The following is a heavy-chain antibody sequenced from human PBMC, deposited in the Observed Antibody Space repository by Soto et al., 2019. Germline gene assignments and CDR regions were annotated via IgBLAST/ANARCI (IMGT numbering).Heavy chain of an antibody. CDR3: VKENLQSGSYENWYFDL. Sequence: QVQLVESGGGVVQPGRSLRLSCVGSGFTFSSYGMHWVRQAPGKGLEWLAVISFDGNYKYHADSVKGRFTISRDNSKNTLFLERSSRRPEDTAVYYCVKENLQSGSYENWYFDLWGRGTLVTVSS. V-gene: IGHV3-30*18. D-gene: IGHD1-26*01. CDR2: ISFDGNYK. CDR1: GFTFSSYG. J-gene: IGHJ2*01.